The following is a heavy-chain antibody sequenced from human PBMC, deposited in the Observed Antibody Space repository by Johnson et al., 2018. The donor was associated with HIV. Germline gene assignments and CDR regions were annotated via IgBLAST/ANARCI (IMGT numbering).Heavy chain of an antibody. J-gene: IGHJ3*02. V-gene: IGHV3-30*04. D-gene: IGHD3-22*01. Sequence: QVQLVESGGGLVQPGRSLRLSCAASGFTFSSYAMHWVRQAPGKGLEWVAAISYDGSDKYHADSVKGRFTIPRDSSKNTLYLEMNTLRPEDTAMYYCARGSYYYDSSGYYYPGADAFDIWGQGTMVTVSS. CDR2: ISYDGSDK. CDR1: GFTFSSYA. CDR3: ARGSYYYDSSGYYYPGADAFDI.